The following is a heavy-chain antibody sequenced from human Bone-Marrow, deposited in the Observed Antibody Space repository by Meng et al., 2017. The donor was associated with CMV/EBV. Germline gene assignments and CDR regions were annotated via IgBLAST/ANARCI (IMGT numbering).Heavy chain of an antibody. V-gene: IGHV4-59*12. CDR2: IYYSGST. CDR3: ARMPAMTDVFDI. CDR1: GGSISSYY. J-gene: IGHJ3*02. D-gene: IGHD2-2*01. Sequence: SETLSLTCTVSGGSISSYYWSWIRQPPGKGLEWIGYIYYSGSTNYNPSLKSRVTLSVDTSKNQFSLNLTSVTAADTAVYYCARMPAMTDVFDIWGRGTMVTVSS.